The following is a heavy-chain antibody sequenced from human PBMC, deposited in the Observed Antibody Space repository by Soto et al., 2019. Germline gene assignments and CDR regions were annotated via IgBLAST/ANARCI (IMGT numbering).Heavy chain of an antibody. CDR3: ARRGYYYDSSGYPSVWY. D-gene: IGHD3-22*01. V-gene: IGHV4-39*01. CDR2: IYYSGST. Sequence: QLQLQESGPGLVKPSETLSLTCTVSGGSISSSSYYWGWIRQPPGKGLEWIGSIYYSGSTYYNPSPKSPVSISVDTSKNQFSLKLSSVTAADPAVYYCARRGYYYDSSGYPSVWYWGQGTLVTVSS. J-gene: IGHJ4*02. CDR1: GGSISSSSYY.